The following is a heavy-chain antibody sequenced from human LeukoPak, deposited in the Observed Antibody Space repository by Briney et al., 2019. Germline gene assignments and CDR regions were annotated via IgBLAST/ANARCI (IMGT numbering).Heavy chain of an antibody. CDR1: GFTFSNAW. Sequence: GGSLRLSCAASGFTFSNAWMSWVRQAPGKGLEWVGRIKSETDAGTTDYAAPVKGRFTISRDDSKNTLYLQMNSLKTEDTAVYYCTTLGGWDYYFDYWGQGTLVTVSS. CDR3: TTLGGWDYYFDY. V-gene: IGHV3-15*01. J-gene: IGHJ4*02. CDR2: IKSETDAGTT. D-gene: IGHD6-19*01.